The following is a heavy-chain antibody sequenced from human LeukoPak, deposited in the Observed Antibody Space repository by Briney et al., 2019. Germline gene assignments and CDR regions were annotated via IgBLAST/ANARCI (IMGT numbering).Heavy chain of an antibody. CDR3: ARAGYSSNWYYFEY. CDR1: GFTFSSYE. J-gene: IGHJ4*02. CDR2: ISYDGINK. V-gene: IGHV3-30-3*01. Sequence: GGSLRLSCAASGFTFSSYEMNWVRQAPGKGLEWVAVISYDGINKYYADSVKGRFTISRDNSKNTLYLQMNSLTAEDTAVYYCARAGYSSNWYYFEYWGQGTLVTVSS. D-gene: IGHD6-13*01.